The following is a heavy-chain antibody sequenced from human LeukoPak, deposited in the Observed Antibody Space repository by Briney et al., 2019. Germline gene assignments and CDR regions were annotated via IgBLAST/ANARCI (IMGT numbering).Heavy chain of an antibody. V-gene: IGHV3-74*01. CDR1: GLTFYGYW. CDR3: ARGTVGAPGIDY. J-gene: IGHJ4*02. CDR2: INGAGNKK. Sequence: GGSLRLSCEASGLTFYGYWMHWFRQLPGKGLVWVSEINGAGNKKNYADSVRGRFTVSRDNAKDTVYLQMDSLRVEDTAAYYCARGTVGAPGIDYWGQGTLVTASS. D-gene: IGHD6-13*01.